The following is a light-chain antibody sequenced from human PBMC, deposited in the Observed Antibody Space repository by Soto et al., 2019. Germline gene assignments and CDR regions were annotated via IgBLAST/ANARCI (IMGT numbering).Light chain of an antibody. CDR2: GAS. CDR3: RQYNNWPQIT. J-gene: IGKJ5*01. V-gene: IGKV3-15*01. Sequence: EIVLTQSPATLSVSPGGRSALSCRASQSISGNLVWYQQKPGQAPRLLXYGASTRATGIPARFSGSGSATEFTPTISSLQSEDFAVYYCRQYNNWPQITFGQGTRLEIK. CDR1: QSISGN.